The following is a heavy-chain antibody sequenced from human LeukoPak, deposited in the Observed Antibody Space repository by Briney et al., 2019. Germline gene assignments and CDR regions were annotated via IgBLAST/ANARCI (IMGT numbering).Heavy chain of an antibody. CDR3: ARYNGQLAPDY. CDR1: GGSISSSSYY. Sequence: SETLSLTCTVSGGSISSSSYYWGWIRQPPGKGLEWIGSIYYSGSTYYNPSLKSRVTISVDTSKNQFSLKLSSVTAADTAVYYCARYNGQLAPDYWGQGALVTVSS. CDR2: IYYSGST. D-gene: IGHD6-13*01. J-gene: IGHJ4*02. V-gene: IGHV4-39*07.